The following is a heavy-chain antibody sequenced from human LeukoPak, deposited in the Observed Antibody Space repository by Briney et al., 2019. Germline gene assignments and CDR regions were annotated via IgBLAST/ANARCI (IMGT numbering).Heavy chain of an antibody. D-gene: IGHD4-17*01. Sequence: SETLSLTCTVSGGSISSYYWSWIRQPPGKGLEWIGYIYYSGSTNYNPSLKSRVTISVDTSKNQFSLKLSSVTAADTAVYYCARIYGDYSSIDYWGQGTLVTVSS. V-gene: IGHV4-59*01. CDR2: IYYSGST. J-gene: IGHJ4*02. CDR3: ARIYGDYSSIDY. CDR1: GGSISSYY.